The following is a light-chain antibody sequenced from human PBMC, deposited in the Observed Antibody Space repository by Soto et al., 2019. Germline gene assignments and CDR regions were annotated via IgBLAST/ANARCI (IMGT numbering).Light chain of an antibody. CDR3: SSYAGSNNV. V-gene: IGLV2-8*01. Sequence: QSALTQPPSASGSPGQSVTISCTGTSSDVGGYNYVSWYQQHPGKAPKVMIYEVSKRPSGVPDRFSGSKSGNTASLTVSGLQAEDEADYYCSSYAGSNNVFGTGTKLTVL. CDR2: EVS. J-gene: IGLJ1*01. CDR1: SSDVGGYNY.